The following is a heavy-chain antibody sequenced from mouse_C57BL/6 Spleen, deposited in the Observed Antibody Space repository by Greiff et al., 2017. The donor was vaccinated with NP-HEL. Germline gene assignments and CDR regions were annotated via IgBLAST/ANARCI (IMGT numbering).Heavy chain of an antibody. CDR2: IYPGDGDT. D-gene: IGHD1-1*01. V-gene: IGHV1-82*01. CDR1: GYAFSSSW. J-gene: IGHJ1*03. Sequence: VQLQQSGPELVKPGASVKISCKASGYAFSSSWMNWVKQRPGKGLEWIGRIYPGDGDTNYNGKFKGKATLTADKSSSTAYMQLSSLTSEDSAVYFCARSHYYGSSYGYFDGWGTGTTVTVSS. CDR3: ARSHYYGSSYGYFDG.